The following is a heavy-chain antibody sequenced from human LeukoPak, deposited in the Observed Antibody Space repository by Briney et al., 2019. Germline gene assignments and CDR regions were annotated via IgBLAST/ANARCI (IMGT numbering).Heavy chain of an antibody. CDR2: IRYDGSNK. CDR1: GFTFSSYG. CDR3: AKDHHRYCSGGSCSNFDY. V-gene: IGHV3-30*02. Sequence: PGGSLRLSCAASGFTFSSYGMHWVRQAPGKGLEWVAFIRYDGSNKDYADSVKGRFTISTDNSKNTLYLQMNSLRAEDTAVYYCAKDHHRYCSGGSCSNFDYWGQGTLVTVSS. J-gene: IGHJ4*02. D-gene: IGHD2-15*01.